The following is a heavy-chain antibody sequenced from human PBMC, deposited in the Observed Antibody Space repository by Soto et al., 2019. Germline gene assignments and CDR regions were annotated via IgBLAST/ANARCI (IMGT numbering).Heavy chain of an antibody. Sequence: EVQLVESGGGLVQRGGSLRLSCAASGFTFSNVWMTWVRQAPGKGLEWVGRIKSKSDGETADVAAPVKARFTISRDDSKNTVFLEMNSLKSEDTALYYCAITAMINRDSSTSFDYWGRGTQVTVSS. D-gene: IGHD5-18*01. CDR3: AITAMINRDSSTSFDY. CDR1: GFTFSNVW. J-gene: IGHJ4*02. V-gene: IGHV3-15*01. CDR2: IKSKSDGETA.